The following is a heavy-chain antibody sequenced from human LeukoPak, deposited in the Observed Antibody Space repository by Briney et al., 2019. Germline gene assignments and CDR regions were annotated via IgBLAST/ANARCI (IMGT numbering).Heavy chain of an antibody. J-gene: IGHJ6*02. CDR3: ARGERGLEYCSSTSCYHVSYYGMDV. Sequence: PSETLSLTCTVSGGSISSYYWSWIRQPAGKGLEWIGRIYTSGSTNYNPSLKSRVTMSVDTSKNQFSLKLSSVTAADTAVYYCARGERGLEYCSSTSCYHVSYYGMDVWGQRTTVTVSS. D-gene: IGHD2-2*01. V-gene: IGHV4-4*07. CDR2: IYTSGST. CDR1: GGSISSYY.